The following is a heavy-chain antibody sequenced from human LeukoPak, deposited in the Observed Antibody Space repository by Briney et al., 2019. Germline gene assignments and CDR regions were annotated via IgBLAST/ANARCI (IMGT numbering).Heavy chain of an antibody. CDR2: ISAYNGNT. J-gene: IGHJ6*03. D-gene: IGHD3-10*01. CDR1: GYTFTSYG. V-gene: IGHV1-18*01. Sequence: ASVKVSCKASGYTFTSYGISWVRQAPGQGLEWMGWISAYNGNTNYAQKLQGRVTMTTDTSTSTAYMELRSLRSDDTAVYYCARDLLSVTMVRGVNPYYMDVWGKGTTVTISS. CDR3: ARDLLSVTMVRGVNPYYMDV.